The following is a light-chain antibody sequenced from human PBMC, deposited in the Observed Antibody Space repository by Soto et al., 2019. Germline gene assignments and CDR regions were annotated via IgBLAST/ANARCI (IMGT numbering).Light chain of an antibody. CDR3: QQSYSTPFT. J-gene: IGKJ4*01. Sequence: DIQMTQSPSSLSASVGDRVTITCRASQSISSYLNWYQQKPGKAPKLLIYAASSLQSGVPSRFSGSGSGTDFTLTISSLQPEDFAPYYCQQSYSTPFTFGGGTKVELK. CDR1: QSISSY. V-gene: IGKV1-39*01. CDR2: AAS.